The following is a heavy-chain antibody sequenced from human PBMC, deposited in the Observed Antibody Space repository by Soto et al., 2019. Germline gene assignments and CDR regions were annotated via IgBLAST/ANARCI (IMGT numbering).Heavy chain of an antibody. Sequence: QLQLQESGPGLVKPSETLSLTCSVSGGSISSRNYYWGWIRQPPGKGLEWIASTFYGATTYYNPSLKSRAXIXVXXSTNQFSLKLSSVIAADTALYYCARSFYMGGWFDPWGQGTLVTVSS. CDR3: ARSFYMGGWFDP. D-gene: IGHD3-16*02. J-gene: IGHJ5*02. V-gene: IGHV4-39*01. CDR1: GGSISSRNYY. CDR2: TFYGATT.